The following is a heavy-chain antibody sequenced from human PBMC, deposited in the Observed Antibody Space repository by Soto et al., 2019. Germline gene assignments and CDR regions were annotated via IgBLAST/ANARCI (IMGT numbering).Heavy chain of an antibody. CDR1: GGSVSSGSYY. V-gene: IGHV4-61*01. D-gene: IGHD1-1*01. J-gene: IGHJ6*04. CDR2: IYYSGST. Sequence: QVQLQESGPGLVKPSETLSLTCTVSGGSVSSGSYYWSWIRQPPGKGLEWIGYIYYSGSTNYNPSLKRRVTIPVDTSKDVISLKLSSVTAAETAVYYCARGIKGWNQGRYFYGMEVWGKWTRVTVSS. CDR3: ARGIKGWNQGRYFYGMEV.